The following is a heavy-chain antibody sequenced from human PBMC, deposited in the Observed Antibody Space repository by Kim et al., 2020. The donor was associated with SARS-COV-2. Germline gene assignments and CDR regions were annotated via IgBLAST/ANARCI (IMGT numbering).Heavy chain of an antibody. CDR2: ISSSSSYT. Sequence: GGSLRLSCAASGFTFSDYYMSWIRQAPGKGLEWVSYISSSSSYTNYADSVKGRFTISRDNAKNSLYLQMNSLRAEDTAVYYCARDRRDTPRVRVVAFDIWGQGTMVTVSS. D-gene: IGHD3-3*01. V-gene: IGHV3-11*06. CDR3: ARDRRDTPRVRVVAFDI. CDR1: GFTFSDYY. J-gene: IGHJ3*02.